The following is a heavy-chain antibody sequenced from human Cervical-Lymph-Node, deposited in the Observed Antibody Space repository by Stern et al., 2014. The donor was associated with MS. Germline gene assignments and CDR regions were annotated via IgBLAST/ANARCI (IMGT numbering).Heavy chain of an antibody. Sequence: QVQLVEPGSELKKPGASVKVSCKASGYSFTHFALNWVRHAPGQGLQWMGWINTNTGNPSYAQAFTGRFVFSLDTSVSTAYLQISSLKAEDTAVYYCARDPHDYGDRFDYWGQGTLVTVSS. CDR1: GYSFTHFA. CDR3: ARDPHDYGDRFDY. CDR2: INTNTGNP. D-gene: IGHD4-17*01. V-gene: IGHV7-4-1*02. J-gene: IGHJ4*02.